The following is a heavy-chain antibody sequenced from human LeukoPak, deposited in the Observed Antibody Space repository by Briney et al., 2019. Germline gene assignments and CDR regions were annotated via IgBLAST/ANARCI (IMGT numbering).Heavy chain of an antibody. CDR2: ISGFNT. D-gene: IGHD5-12*01. CDR1: GFAFSNYA. V-gene: IGHV3-23*01. CDR3: AKDHVRYSGYVAGDYFDY. J-gene: IGHJ4*02. Sequence: GGSLRLSCTTSGFAFSNYAMNWVRQAPGKGPEWVSGISGFNTYYADSVKGRFTIFRDNSKNTLYLQMNSLRAEDTAVYYCAKDHVRYSGYVAGDYFDYWGQGTLVTVSS.